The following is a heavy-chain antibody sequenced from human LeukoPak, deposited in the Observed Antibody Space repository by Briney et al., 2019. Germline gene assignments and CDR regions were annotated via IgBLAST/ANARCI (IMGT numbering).Heavy chain of an antibody. D-gene: IGHD3-16*02. J-gene: IGHJ4*02. CDR2: IHPGTGNP. CDR1: GYTFTHYA. V-gene: IGHV7-4-1*02. CDR3: ARAFQSLGGLSLPDY. Sequence: GASVKVSCTASGYTFTHYAMNWVRQPPGQGLEFMGWIHPGTGNPTYAQGFTGRFVFSLDTSVSTTYLQIISLKAEDTAVYFCARAFQSLGGLSLPDYWGQGTLVTVSS.